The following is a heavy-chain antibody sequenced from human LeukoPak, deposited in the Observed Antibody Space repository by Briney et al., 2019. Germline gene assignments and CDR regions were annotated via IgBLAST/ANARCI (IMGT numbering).Heavy chain of an antibody. J-gene: IGHJ5*02. D-gene: IGHD2-15*01. Sequence: SETLSLTCTVSGYSISSGYYWGWIRQPTGKGLDWIGSIYHSGSTYYNPSLKSRVTISVDTSKNQFSLKLSSVTAADTAVYYCARGAPPGAVVLVVAATFWFDPWGQRTLVTVSS. V-gene: IGHV4-38-2*02. CDR1: GYSISSGYY. CDR2: IYHSGST. CDR3: ARGAPPGAVVLVVAATFWFDP.